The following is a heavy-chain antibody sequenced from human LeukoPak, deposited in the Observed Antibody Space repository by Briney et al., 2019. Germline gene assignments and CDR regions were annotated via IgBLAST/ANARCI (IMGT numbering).Heavy chain of an antibody. D-gene: IGHD1-26*01. CDR3: ARELLGAPTPGAY. J-gene: IGHJ4*02. CDR1: TVSGSSGNF. Sequence: SETLSLTCALSTVSGSSGNFWSWVRQPPGEGLEWIGEVHKSGRTNYNPSLKTRVTISIDASKDQLSLELTSVTAADTAVYYCARELLGAPTPGAYWGQGTRVTVSS. CDR2: VHKSGRT. V-gene: IGHV4-4*02.